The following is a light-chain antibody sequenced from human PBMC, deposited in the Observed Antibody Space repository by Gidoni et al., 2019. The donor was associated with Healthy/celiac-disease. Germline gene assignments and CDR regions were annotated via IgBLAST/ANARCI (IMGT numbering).Light chain of an antibody. J-gene: IGKJ1*01. CDR3: QQYYSTPQT. Sequence: DIVMTQSPDSLAVSLGERATINCKSRQSVLYSSNNKNYLAWYQQKPGQPPKLLIYWASTRESGVPDRFSGSGSGTDFTLTISSLQAEDVAVYYCQQYYSTPQTFXXXTKVEIK. CDR2: WAS. V-gene: IGKV4-1*01. CDR1: QSVLYSSNNKNY.